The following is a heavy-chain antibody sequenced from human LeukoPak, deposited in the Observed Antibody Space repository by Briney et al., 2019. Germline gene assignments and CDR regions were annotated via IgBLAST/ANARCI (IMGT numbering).Heavy chain of an antibody. CDR2: ISLSGDIT. V-gene: IGHV3-23*01. J-gene: IGHJ4*02. CDR1: GFAFSTYG. Sequence: VGSLRLSSAASGFAFSTYGMNWVRQAPRKRLWWVSTISLSGDITYYADSVKGRFTISRDNSKNTLYLQMNSLRAEDTAIYYCATGSTAVAGTKYWGQGILVTVSS. D-gene: IGHD6-19*01. CDR3: ATGSTAVAGTKY.